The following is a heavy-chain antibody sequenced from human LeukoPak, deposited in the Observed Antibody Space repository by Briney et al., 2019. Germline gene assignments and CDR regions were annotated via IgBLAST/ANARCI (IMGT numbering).Heavy chain of an antibody. J-gene: IGHJ4*02. V-gene: IGHV4-31*03. CDR1: GGSISSGGHY. D-gene: IGHD4-11*01. CDR3: ARGQASHYSNYANILPPPRLIDY. CDR2: IYYSGST. Sequence: SETLSLTCTVSGGSISSGGHYWSWIRQHPGKGLEWIGYIYYSGSTYYNPSLKSRVTISVDTSKNQFSLKLSSVTAADTAVYYCARGQASHYSNYANILPPPRLIDYWGQGTLVTVSS.